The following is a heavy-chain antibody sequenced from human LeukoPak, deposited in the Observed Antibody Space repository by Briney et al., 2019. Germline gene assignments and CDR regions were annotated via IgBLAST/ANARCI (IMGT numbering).Heavy chain of an antibody. D-gene: IGHD5-12*01. CDR2: INPNSGGT. J-gene: IGHJ4*02. V-gene: IGHV1-2*02. CDR1: GYTFTGYY. Sequence: ASVKVSCKASGYTFTGYYMHWVRQAPGQGHEWMGWINPNSGGTNYAQKSQGRVTMTRDTSISTAYMELSRLRSDDTAVYYCARVLYSGYDKDYFDYWGQGTLVTVSS. CDR3: ARVLYSGYDKDYFDY.